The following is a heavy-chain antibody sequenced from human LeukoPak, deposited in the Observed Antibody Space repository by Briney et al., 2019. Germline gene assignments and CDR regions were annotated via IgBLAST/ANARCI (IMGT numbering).Heavy chain of an antibody. J-gene: IGHJ4*02. V-gene: IGHV4-59*01. CDR3: ARVGGWEPKLHGVTFDY. CDR1: GGSISSYY. CDR2: IYYTGST. Sequence: SETLSLTCIGSGGSISSYYWSWIRQPPGKGLEWIGYIYYTGSTNYNPSLKSRVTMSADTSKNQFSLKLSSVTAADTAVYFCARVGGWEPKLHGVTFDYLGQGTLVTVSS. D-gene: IGHD1-26*01.